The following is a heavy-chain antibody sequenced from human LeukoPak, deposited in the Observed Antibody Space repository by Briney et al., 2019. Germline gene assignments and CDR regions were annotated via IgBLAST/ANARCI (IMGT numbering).Heavy chain of an antibody. CDR3: ANDYDILTGYHY. CDR2: ISHDGRTE. Sequence: GGSLRLSCAASGFTFSDYGMHWVRQAPGKGLEWVAVISHDGRTEFYADSVKGRFTTSRDSSQNTLYLQMNSLRAEDTAVYYCANDYDILTGYHYWGQGTLVTVSS. J-gene: IGHJ4*02. D-gene: IGHD3-9*01. CDR1: GFTFSDYG. V-gene: IGHV3-30*18.